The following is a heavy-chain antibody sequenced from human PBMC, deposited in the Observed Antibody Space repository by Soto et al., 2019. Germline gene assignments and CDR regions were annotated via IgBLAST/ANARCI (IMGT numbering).Heavy chain of an antibody. D-gene: IGHD2-2*01. CDR2: INPMGGST. V-gene: IGHV1-46*03. CDR3: ARVYCSSTSCSEGWFDP. CDR1: GYTFINYY. J-gene: IGHJ5*02. Sequence: GASVKVSCKASGYTFINYYIHWVRQAPGQGLEWMAIINPMGGSTNYAQEFQGRVTLTSDTSTSTVYMELSSLRSEDTAVYYCARVYCSSTSCSEGWFDPWGQGTLVTVSS.